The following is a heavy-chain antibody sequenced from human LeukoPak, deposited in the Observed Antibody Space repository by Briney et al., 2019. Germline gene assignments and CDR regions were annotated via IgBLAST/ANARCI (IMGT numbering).Heavy chain of an antibody. J-gene: IGHJ4*02. CDR3: ARGTYCGGDCYRDY. V-gene: IGHV3-66*01. D-gene: IGHD2-21*02. CDR2: IYSGGST. CDR1: GFTVSSNY. Sequence: GGSLRLSCAASGFTVSSNYMSWVRQAPGKGLEWASVIYSGGSTYYADSVKGRFTISRDNSKNTLYLQMNSLRAEDTAVYYCARGTYCGGDCYRDYWGQGTLVTVSS.